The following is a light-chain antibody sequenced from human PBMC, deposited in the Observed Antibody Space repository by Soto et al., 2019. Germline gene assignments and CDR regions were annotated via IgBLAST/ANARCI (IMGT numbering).Light chain of an antibody. CDR2: DAS. J-gene: IGKJ3*01. CDR1: QTVNNF. CDR3: QRRGSWPAT. V-gene: IGKV3-11*01. Sequence: EILLTQSPATLSLSPGERATLSCRASQTVNNFFAWNQQKRGQAPRLLIYDASYRATGIPARFSGSGSGTDFTLTIRSLEAEDSASYYCQRRGSWPATFGPGTKVEIK.